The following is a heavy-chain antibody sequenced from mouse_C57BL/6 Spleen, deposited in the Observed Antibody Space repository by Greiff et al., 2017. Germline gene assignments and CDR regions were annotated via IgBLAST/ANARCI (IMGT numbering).Heavy chain of an antibody. CDR2: IYPGDGDT. CDR1: GYAFSSSW. V-gene: IGHV1-82*01. J-gene: IGHJ3*01. D-gene: IGHD2-1*01. Sequence: QVQLQQSGPELVKPGASVKISCKASGYAFSSSWMNWVKQRPGKGLEWIGRIYPGDGDTNYNGKFKGKATLTADKSSSTAYMQLSSLTSEDSAVYFCARSVLIYYGFAYWGQGTLVTVSA. CDR3: ARSVLIYYGFAY.